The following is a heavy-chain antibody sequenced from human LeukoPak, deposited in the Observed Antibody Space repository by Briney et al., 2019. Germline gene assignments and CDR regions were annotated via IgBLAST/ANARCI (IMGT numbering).Heavy chain of an antibody. CDR2: SYYSGSA. J-gene: IGHJ4*02. D-gene: IGHD2-2*01. V-gene: IGHV4-59*01. CDR1: GGSISSYY. CDR3: ARSWVVPAAPDY. Sequence: SETLSLTCTVSGGSISSYYWSWIRQRPGKGLEWSGYSYYSGSANYNTSLKSRVTISVDGSKTQFSLKLSSVTAADTAVYYCARSWVVPAAPDYWGQGTLVTVSS.